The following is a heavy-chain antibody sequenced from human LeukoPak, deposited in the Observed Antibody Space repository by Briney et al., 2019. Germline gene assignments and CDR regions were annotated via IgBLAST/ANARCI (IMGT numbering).Heavy chain of an antibody. D-gene: IGHD6-13*01. CDR2: IKQDGSEK. CDR1: GFTFSSYW. CDR3: ARDLGYSSSWYVDY. J-gene: IGHJ4*02. V-gene: IGHV3-7*01. Sequence: GGSLRLSCAASGFTFSSYWMSWVRQAPGKGLEWVANIKQDGSEKYYVGSVKGRFTISRDNAKNSLYLQMNSLRAEDTAVYYCARDLGYSSSWYVDYWGQGTLVTVSS.